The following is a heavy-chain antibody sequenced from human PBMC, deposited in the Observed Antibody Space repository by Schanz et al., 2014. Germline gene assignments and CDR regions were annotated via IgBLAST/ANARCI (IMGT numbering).Heavy chain of an antibody. CDR1: GGSIRTYF. Sequence: QVQLQESGPGLVKPSETLSLTCSVSGGSIRTYFWAWIRQPPGKGLEWIGFIYYSGSTNYNPSLKSGVPIAVDMSKNQFALTLTSVTAADTGVYYCARQYSGWSRFDPWGQGIRVTVSS. V-gene: IGHV4-59*08. J-gene: IGHJ5*02. D-gene: IGHD6-19*01. CDR3: ARQYSGWSRFDP. CDR2: IYYSGST.